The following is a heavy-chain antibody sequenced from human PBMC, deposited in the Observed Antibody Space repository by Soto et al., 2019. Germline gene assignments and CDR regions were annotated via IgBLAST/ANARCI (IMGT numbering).Heavy chain of an antibody. CDR1: GFRFSGYG. J-gene: IGHJ4*02. CDR3: ARGIPPDY. D-gene: IGHD2-21*01. Sequence: QVQLVESGGGVVQPGRSLRLSCAASGFRFSGYGMYWVRQSPGKGLEWVAVIWYDGSNEYYADSVKGRFSISRDNSKNTLHLQMNSLRAEDTAVYYCARGIPPDYWGQGTLVTVSS. CDR2: IWYDGSNE. V-gene: IGHV3-33*01.